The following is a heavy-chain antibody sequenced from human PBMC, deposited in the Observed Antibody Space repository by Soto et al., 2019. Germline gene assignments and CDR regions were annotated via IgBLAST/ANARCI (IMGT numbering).Heavy chain of an antibody. V-gene: IGHV3-48*02. J-gene: IGHJ4*02. Sequence: GGSLRLSCAASEFTFKNYGMDWVRQAPGKGLEWISYISYSSGSIEYADSVKGRFTISRDNAKSSLYLQMNSLRDEDTAVYYCARGGSDRPGYWGQGTLVTVSS. CDR1: EFTFKNYG. CDR3: ARGGSDRPGY. D-gene: IGHD6-25*01. CDR2: ISYSSGSI.